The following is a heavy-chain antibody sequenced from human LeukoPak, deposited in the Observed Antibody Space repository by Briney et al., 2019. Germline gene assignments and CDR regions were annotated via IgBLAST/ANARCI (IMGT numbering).Heavy chain of an antibody. Sequence: KPSETLSLTCAVYGGSFSGYYWSWIRQPPGKGLEWIGEINHSGSTNYNPSLKSRVTISVDTSKNQFSLKLNSVTAADTAVYYCARERYSSSWYVDYWGQGTLVTASS. CDR3: ARERYSSSWYVDY. J-gene: IGHJ4*02. V-gene: IGHV4-34*01. CDR1: GGSFSGYY. D-gene: IGHD6-13*01. CDR2: INHSGST.